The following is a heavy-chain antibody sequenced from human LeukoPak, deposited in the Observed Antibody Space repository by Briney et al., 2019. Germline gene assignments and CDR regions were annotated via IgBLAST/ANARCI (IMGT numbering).Heavy chain of an antibody. CDR2: IYTSGST. CDR3: ARGRRYCSGGSCYSRGYMDV. J-gene: IGHJ6*03. D-gene: IGHD2-15*01. CDR1: GGSIRSGSYY. V-gene: IGHV4-61*02. Sequence: SETLSLTCTVSGGSIRSGSYYWSWIRQPAGKGLEWIGRIYTSGSTNYNPFLQSRVTISVDTSKNQFSLKLSSVTAADTAVYYCARGRRYCSGGSCYSRGYMDVWGKGTTVTVSS.